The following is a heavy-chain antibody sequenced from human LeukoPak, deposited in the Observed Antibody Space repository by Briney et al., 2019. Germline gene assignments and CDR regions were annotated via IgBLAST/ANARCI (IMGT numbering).Heavy chain of an antibody. Sequence: SETLSLTCTVSGGSISSGSYYWSWIRQPAGKGLEWIGRIYTSGSTNYNPSLKSRVTISVDTSKNQFSLKLSSVTAADTAVYYCATGDWYYFDYWGQGTLVTVSS. CDR1: GGSISSGSYY. D-gene: IGHD3/OR15-3a*01. J-gene: IGHJ4*02. V-gene: IGHV4-61*02. CDR3: ATGDWYYFDY. CDR2: IYTSGST.